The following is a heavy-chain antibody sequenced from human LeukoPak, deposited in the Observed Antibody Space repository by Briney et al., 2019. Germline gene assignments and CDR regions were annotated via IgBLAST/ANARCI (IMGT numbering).Heavy chain of an antibody. D-gene: IGHD3-16*01. J-gene: IGHJ4*02. CDR3: ARASWVSITDAVR. Sequence: PGWSVRLSCAACGLIFRSFAMSWVRQGPARGREWVSSIRDNGETLYSDSVKGRFTLSSDSSRNTGYFQLNNLRVDDTAIYYCARASWVSITDAVRWGQGTLVTASS. V-gene: IGHV3-23*01. CDR2: IRDNGET. CDR1: GLIFRSFA.